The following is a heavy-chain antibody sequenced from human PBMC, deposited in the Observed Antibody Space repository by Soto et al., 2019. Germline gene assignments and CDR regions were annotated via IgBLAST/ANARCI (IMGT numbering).Heavy chain of an antibody. Sequence: GGSLRLSCAASGFTFSNAWMNWVRQAPGKGLEWVGRIKSKTDGGTTDYAAPVKGRFTISRDDSKNTLYLQMNSLKTEDTAVYYCTTGPSYDILTGYSFWGQGTLVTGSS. D-gene: IGHD3-9*01. V-gene: IGHV3-15*07. CDR2: IKSKTDGGTT. J-gene: IGHJ4*02. CDR1: GFTFSNAW. CDR3: TTGPSYDILTGYSF.